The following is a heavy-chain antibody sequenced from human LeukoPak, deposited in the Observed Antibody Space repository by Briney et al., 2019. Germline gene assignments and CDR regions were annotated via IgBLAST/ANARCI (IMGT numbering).Heavy chain of an antibody. CDR1: RYSFTSYW. CDR2: IFPGDADT. J-gene: IGHJ4*02. V-gene: IGHV5-51*01. Sequence: GASLQICSTAGRYSFTSYWIGWVRQIPGKGRGWLGIIFPGDADTRYSPSFQGPVTLSADKSISTAYLQWSSLKAADTAMYYCAGPGGYSSGWADYWGQGTLVTVSS. D-gene: IGHD6-19*01. CDR3: AGPGGYSSGWADY.